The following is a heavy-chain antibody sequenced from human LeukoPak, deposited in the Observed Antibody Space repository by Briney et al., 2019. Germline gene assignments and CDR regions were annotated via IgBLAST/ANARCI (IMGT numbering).Heavy chain of an antibody. V-gene: IGHV4-39*01. CDR1: GGSISSSSSY. CDR3: SKSGHSYYYSPGDFS. J-gene: IGHJ5*02. Sequence: PSETLSLTCTVSGGSISSSSSYWGWLSQAQGQGPEWIVSAYFTGSTNYSQSIKTRITISLDTSNNQFSLRLTSVTAADTAVYYCSKSGHSYYYSPGDFSWGRGTLVIVSS. CDR2: AYFTGST. D-gene: IGHD3-10*01.